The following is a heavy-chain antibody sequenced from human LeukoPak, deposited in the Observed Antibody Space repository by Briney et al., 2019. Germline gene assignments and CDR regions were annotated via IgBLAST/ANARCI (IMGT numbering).Heavy chain of an antibody. D-gene: IGHD3-10*01. CDR2: INYTGTT. Sequence: PSETLSLTCTVYGGSFSSYFWSWIRQSPGKGLEWIGEINYTGTTNSNPSLGSRLTMSIDSSKNQFSLKLSSVTAADTAVYYCARHPLLWFGGNFDYWGQGTLVTVSS. CDR1: GGSFSSYF. V-gene: IGHV4-34*01. CDR3: ARHPLLWFGGNFDY. J-gene: IGHJ4*02.